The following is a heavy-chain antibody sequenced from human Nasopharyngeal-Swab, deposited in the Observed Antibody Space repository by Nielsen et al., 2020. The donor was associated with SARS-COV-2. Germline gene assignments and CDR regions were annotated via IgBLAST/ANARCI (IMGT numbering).Heavy chain of an antibody. D-gene: IGHD5-24*01. CDR2: MNPNSGNT. V-gene: IGHV1-8*01. CDR1: GYTFTSYD. CDR3: ARGQGVGGFKTRNYYGMDV. J-gene: IGHJ6*02. Sequence: ASVQVSCKASGYTFTSYDISWVRQATGQGLEWMGWMNPNSGNTGYAQKFQGRVTMTRDTSISTAYMELSSLRSEDTAVYYCARGQGVGGFKTRNYYGMDVWGQGTTVTVSS.